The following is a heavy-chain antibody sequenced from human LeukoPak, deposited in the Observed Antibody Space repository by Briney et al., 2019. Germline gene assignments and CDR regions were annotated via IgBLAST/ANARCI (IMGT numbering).Heavy chain of an antibody. V-gene: IGHV3-23*01. J-gene: IGHJ4*02. CDR1: GFTFSSYA. CDR3: AKSRYYYDSSGSHDY. D-gene: IGHD3-22*01. Sequence: GGSLSLSCAASGFTFSSYAMSWVRQAPGKGLEWVSAISGSGGSTYYADSVKGRFTISRDNSKNTLYLQMNSLRAEDTAVYYCAKSRYYYDSSGSHDYWGQGTLVTVSS. CDR2: ISGSGGST.